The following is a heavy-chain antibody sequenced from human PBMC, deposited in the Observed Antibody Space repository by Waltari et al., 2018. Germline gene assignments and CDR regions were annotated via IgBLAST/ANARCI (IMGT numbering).Heavy chain of an antibody. J-gene: IGHJ4*02. D-gene: IGHD6-19*01. CDR3: ARQGKGYSSGSPDY. Sequence: QMPGKGLEWMGIIYPGDSDTRYSPSFQGQVTISADKSISTAYLQWSSLKASDTAMYYCARQGKGYSSGSPDYWGQGTLVTVSS. CDR2: IYPGDSDT. V-gene: IGHV5-51*01.